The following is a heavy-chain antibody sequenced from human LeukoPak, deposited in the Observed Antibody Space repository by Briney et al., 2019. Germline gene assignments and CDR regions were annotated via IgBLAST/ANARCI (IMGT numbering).Heavy chain of an antibody. CDR1: GYTFTGYY. J-gene: IGHJ5*01. CDR3: ARDVYDILTGFESPFDS. Sequence: GASVKVSCKASGYTFTGYYMHWVRQAPGQGLEWMGRINPNSGGTNYAQKFQGRVTMTRDTSISTAYMELSRLRSDDTAVYYCARDVYDILTGFESPFDSWGQGTLVTVSS. D-gene: IGHD3-9*01. CDR2: INPNSGGT. V-gene: IGHV1-2*06.